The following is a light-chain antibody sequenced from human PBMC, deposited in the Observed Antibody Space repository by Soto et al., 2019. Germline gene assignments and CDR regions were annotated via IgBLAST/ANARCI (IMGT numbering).Light chain of an antibody. Sequence: EIVMTQSVATLSVSPGERATLSCRASQSVSSNLAWYQQKPGQAPRLLIYGASTRATGFPARFSGSGSGTEFTLTISSLPSEDFAVYYCQQYNNWPLTFGGGTQVEIK. V-gene: IGKV3-15*01. CDR2: GAS. CDR1: QSVSSN. J-gene: IGKJ4*01. CDR3: QQYNNWPLT.